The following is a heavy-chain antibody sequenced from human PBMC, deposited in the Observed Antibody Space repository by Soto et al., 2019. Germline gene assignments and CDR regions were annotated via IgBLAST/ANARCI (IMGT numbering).Heavy chain of an antibody. V-gene: IGHV3-30-3*01. CDR3: ARDPKTYYYDSSGYEYFQH. CDR2: ISYDGSNK. D-gene: IGHD3-22*01. J-gene: IGHJ1*01. Sequence: GGSLRLSCAASGFTFSSYAMHWVRQAPGKGLEWVAVISYDGSNKYYADSVKGRFTISRDNSKNTLYLQMNSLRAEDTAVYYCARDPKTYYYDSSGYEYFQHWGQGTLVTVSS. CDR1: GFTFSSYA.